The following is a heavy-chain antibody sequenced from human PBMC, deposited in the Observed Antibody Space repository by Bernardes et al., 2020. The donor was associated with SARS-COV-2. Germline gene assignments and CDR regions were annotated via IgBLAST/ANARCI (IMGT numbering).Heavy chain of an antibody. Sequence: SETLSLTCAVYGGSLRNYYWGWIRQPQGQGLDWDGEISHSGSPMYNPSLKGRVTMSVDTSKYKFSLKLTPVTASVTAVYYCVWLGGFLYKSGCSWGQGTLLTVSS. J-gene: IGHJ5*02. D-gene: IGHD3-3*01. CDR1: GGSLRNYY. CDR2: ISHSGSP. V-gene: IGHV4-34*01. CDR3: VWLGGFLYKSGCS.